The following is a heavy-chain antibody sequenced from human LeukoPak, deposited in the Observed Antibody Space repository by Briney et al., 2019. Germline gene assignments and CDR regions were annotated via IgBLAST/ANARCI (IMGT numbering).Heavy chain of an antibody. J-gene: IGHJ4*02. CDR2: ISGSGGST. D-gene: IGHD2-15*01. Sequence: GGSLRLSCAASGFTFSSYAMSWVRQAPGKGLEWVSAISGSGGSTYYADSVKGRFTISRDNARNSLFLQMNSLRAEDTAVYYCARVPEDQDDYWGQGTLVTVSS. V-gene: IGHV3-23*01. CDR3: ARVPEDQDDY. CDR1: GFTFSSYA.